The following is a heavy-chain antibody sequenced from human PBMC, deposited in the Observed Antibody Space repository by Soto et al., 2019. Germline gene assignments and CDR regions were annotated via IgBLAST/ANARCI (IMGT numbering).Heavy chain of an antibody. Sequence: QVPLVQSGAEVREPGSSVKVSCKASGYTFNTYGLSWVRQVPGQGLEWLGWTSGHNGKTNYAQKVQDRVTMTTDTSTSTGNMELRSLRSDDTAVYYCASVIFGGTFRVDHWGQGTLVTVSS. J-gene: IGHJ4*02. V-gene: IGHV1-18*01. D-gene: IGHD3-10*02. CDR3: ASVIFGGTFRVDH. CDR1: GYTFNTYG. CDR2: TSGHNGKT.